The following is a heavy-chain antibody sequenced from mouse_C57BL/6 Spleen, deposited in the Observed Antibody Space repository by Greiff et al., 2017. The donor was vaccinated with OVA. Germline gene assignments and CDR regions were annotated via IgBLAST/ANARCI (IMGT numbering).Heavy chain of an antibody. V-gene: IGHV1-53*01. CDR1: GYTFTSYW. D-gene: IGHD2-4*01. CDR2: INPSNGGT. CDR3: ARSDYDYDAWFAY. J-gene: IGHJ3*01. Sequence: VQLQQPGTELVKPGASVKLSCKASGYTFTSYWMHWVKQRPGQGLEWIGNINPSNGGTNYNEKFKSKATLTVDKSSSTAYMQLSSLTSEDSAVYYCARSDYDYDAWFAYWGQGTLVTVSA.